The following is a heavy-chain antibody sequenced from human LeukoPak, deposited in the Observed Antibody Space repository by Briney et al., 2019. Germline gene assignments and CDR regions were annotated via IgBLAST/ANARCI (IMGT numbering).Heavy chain of an antibody. CDR1: GYSISSGYY. CDR3: ARALVDTAMVVNYFDY. D-gene: IGHD5-18*01. V-gene: IGHV4-38-2*02. CDR2: IYHSGST. J-gene: IGHJ4*02. Sequence: SETLSLTCTVSGYSISSGYYWGWIRQPPGKGLEWIGSIYHSGSTYYNPSLKSRVTISVDTSKNQFSLKLSSVTAADTAVYYCARALVDTAMVVNYFDYWGQGTLVTVSS.